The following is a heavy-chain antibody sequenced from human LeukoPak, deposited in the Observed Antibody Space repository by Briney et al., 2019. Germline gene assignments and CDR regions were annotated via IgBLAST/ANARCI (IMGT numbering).Heavy chain of an antibody. CDR1: GASISSSSRADYFF. CDR3: ARPLYNSWDRFDP. Sequence: PSETLSLTCTVSGASISSSSRADYFFWGWIRQAPGKGLGWIGSIDYSGHTYYNPSLKTRATISVDTPKNPFSLSLRSVTAADTTVYYCARPLYNSWDRFDPWGQGTLITVS. D-gene: IGHD3-3*01. J-gene: IGHJ5*02. CDR2: IDYSGHT. V-gene: IGHV4-39*01.